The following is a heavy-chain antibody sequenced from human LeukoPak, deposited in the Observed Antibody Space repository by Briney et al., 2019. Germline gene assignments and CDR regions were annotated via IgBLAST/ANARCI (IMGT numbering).Heavy chain of an antibody. Sequence: SQTLSLTCTVSGGSISSGGYYWSWIRQHPGKGLEWIGYIYYSGSTYYNPSLKSRVTISVDTSKNQFSLKLSSVTAADTAVYYCALGRGFGEFGAFDIWGQGTMVTVSS. J-gene: IGHJ3*02. CDR1: GGSISSGGYY. CDR3: ALGRGFGEFGAFDI. V-gene: IGHV4-31*03. D-gene: IGHD3-10*01. CDR2: IYYSGST.